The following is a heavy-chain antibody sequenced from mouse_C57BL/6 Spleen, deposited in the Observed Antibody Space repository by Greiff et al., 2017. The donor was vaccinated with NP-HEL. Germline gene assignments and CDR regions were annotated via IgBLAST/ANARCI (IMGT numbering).Heavy chain of an antibody. V-gene: IGHV1-55*01. D-gene: IGHD2-2*01. J-gene: IGHJ3*01. CDR1: GYTFTSYW. CDR2: IYPGSGST. CDR3: ARRYGYDGGFAY. Sequence: QVQLKQPGAELVKPGASVKMSCKASGYTFTSYWITWVKQRPGQGLEWIGDIYPGSGSTNYNEKFKSKATLTVDTSSSTAYMQLSSLTSEDSAVYYCARRYGYDGGFAYWGQGTLVTVSA.